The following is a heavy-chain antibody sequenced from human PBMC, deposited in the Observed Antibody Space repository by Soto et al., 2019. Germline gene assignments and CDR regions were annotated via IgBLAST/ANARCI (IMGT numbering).Heavy chain of an antibody. Sequence: SETLSLTCTVSGGSISSGDYYWSWIRQPPGKGLEWIGYIYYSGSTYYNPSLKSRVTISVDTSKNQFSLKLSSVTAADTAVYYCARSTQSLGPYLLSANWFGPWGQGTLVTVSS. CDR1: GGSISSGDYY. J-gene: IGHJ5*02. D-gene: IGHD3-16*01. CDR2: IYYSGST. V-gene: IGHV4-30-4*01. CDR3: ARSTQSLGPYLLSANWFGP.